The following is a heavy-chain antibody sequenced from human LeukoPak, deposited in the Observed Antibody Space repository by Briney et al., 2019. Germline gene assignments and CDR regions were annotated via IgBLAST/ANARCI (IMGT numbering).Heavy chain of an antibody. D-gene: IGHD6-13*01. CDR3: ARDRSSSWTPLGYYGMDV. V-gene: IGHV3-21*01. CDR2: ISSSSSYI. CDR1: GFTFSSYS. J-gene: IGHJ6*02. Sequence: GSLRLSCAASGFTFSSYSMNWVRQAPGKGLEWVSPISSSSSYIYYADSVKGRFTISRDNAKNSLYLQMNSLRAEDTAVYYCARDRSSSWTPLGYYGMDVWGQGTTVTVSS.